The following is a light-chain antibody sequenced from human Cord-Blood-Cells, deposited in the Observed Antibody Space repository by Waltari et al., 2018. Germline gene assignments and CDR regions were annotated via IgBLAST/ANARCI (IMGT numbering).Light chain of an antibody. J-gene: IGKJ1*01. V-gene: IGKV3-15*01. CDR2: GAS. Sequence: EIVMTQSPATLSVSPGERATLYCRASQSLSSNLAWYQQKPGQAPRLLIYGASTRATGIPARFSGSGSGTEFTLTISSLQSEDFAVYYCQQYNNWPPWTFGQGTKVEIK. CDR1: QSLSSN. CDR3: QQYNNWPPWT.